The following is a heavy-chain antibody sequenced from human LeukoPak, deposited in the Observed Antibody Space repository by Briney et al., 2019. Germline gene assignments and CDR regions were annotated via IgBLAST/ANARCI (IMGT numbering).Heavy chain of an antibody. V-gene: IGHV3-48*04. CDR1: GLSLSSSN. Sequence: GGSLTLSCAASGLSLSSSNMHWVRQAPGGGLEWLSYISAGSGTVFSADSVKGRFSISRDNARESLFLQMNSLRVDDTAVYYCTKDLGLRRMIWGRGTLVIVSS. CDR3: TKDLGLRRMI. CDR2: ISAGSGTV. J-gene: IGHJ2*01.